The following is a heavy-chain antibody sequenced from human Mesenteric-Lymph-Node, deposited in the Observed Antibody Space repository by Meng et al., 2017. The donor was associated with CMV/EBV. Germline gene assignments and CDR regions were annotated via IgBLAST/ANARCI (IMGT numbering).Heavy chain of an antibody. CDR3: AREQRGCSGGSCYSLSFDY. Sequence: SVKVSCKASGGTFSSYAISWVRQAPGQGLEWMGGIIPILGIANYAQKFQGRVTITADKSTSTAYMELSSLRSEDTAVYYCAREQRGCSGGSCYSLSFDYWGQGTLVTVSS. J-gene: IGHJ4*02. CDR1: GGTFSSYA. V-gene: IGHV1-69*10. CDR2: IIPILGIA. D-gene: IGHD2-15*01.